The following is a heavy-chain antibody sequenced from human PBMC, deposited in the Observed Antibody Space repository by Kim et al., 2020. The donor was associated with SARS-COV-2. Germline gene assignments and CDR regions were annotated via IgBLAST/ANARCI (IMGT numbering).Heavy chain of an antibody. V-gene: IGHV4-39*07. D-gene: IGHD4-17*01. CDR3: ARDLRRGMTTVVTKRFDY. J-gene: IGHJ4*02. Sequence: KSRVTISVDTSKNQFSLKLSSVTAADTAVYYCARDLRRGMTTVVTKRFDYWGQGTLVTVSS.